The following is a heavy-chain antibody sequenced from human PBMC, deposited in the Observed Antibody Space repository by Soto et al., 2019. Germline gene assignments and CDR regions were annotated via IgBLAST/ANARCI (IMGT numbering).Heavy chain of an antibody. Sequence: SVKVSCKASGCTFSSYAISWVRQAPGQGLEWMGGIIPIFGTANYAQKFQGRVTITADESTSTAYMELSSLRSEDTAVYYCARDPLMGYSGYDRLGNYYGMDVWGQGTTVTVSS. CDR3: ARDPLMGYSGYDRLGNYYGMDV. J-gene: IGHJ6*02. D-gene: IGHD5-12*01. V-gene: IGHV1-69*13. CDR2: IIPIFGTA. CDR1: GCTFSSYA.